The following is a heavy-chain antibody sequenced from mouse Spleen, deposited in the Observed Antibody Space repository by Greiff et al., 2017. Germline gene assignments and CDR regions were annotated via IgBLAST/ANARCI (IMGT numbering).Heavy chain of an antibody. CDR1: GYAFSSYW. J-gene: IGHJ4*01. CDR3: ARDTTVVAPYYYAMDY. V-gene: IGHV1-80*01. CDR2: IYPGDGDT. D-gene: IGHD1-1*01. Sequence: VQLQQSGAELVRPGSSVKISCKASGYAFSSYWMNWVKQRPGQGLEWIGQIYPGDGDTNYNGKFKGKATLTADKSSSTAYMQLSSLTSEDSAVYFCARDTTVVAPYYYAMDYWGQGTSVTVSS.